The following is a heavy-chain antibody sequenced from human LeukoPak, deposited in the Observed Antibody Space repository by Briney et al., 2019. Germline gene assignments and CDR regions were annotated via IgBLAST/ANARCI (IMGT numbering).Heavy chain of an antibody. CDR2: ISSSSSYI. V-gene: IGHV3-21*01. CDR3: ARDGRAGDIFDY. J-gene: IGHJ4*02. CDR1: GFTFSSYS. Sequence: PGGSLRLSCAASGFTFSSYSMNWVRQAPGKGLEWVSSISSSSSYIYYADPVKGRFTISRDNAKNSLYLQMNSLRAEDTAVYYCARDGRAGDIFDYWGQGTLVTVSS. D-gene: IGHD1-26*01.